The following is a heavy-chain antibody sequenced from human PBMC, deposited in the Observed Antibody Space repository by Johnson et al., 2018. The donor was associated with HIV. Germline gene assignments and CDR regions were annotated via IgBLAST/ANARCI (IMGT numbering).Heavy chain of an antibody. V-gene: IGHV3-NL1*01. J-gene: IGHJ3*02. Sequence: QVQLVESGGGVVQPGRSLRLSCAASGFSLSSYDMHWVRQAPGKGLEWVSSINWNGGSTGYADSVKGRFTISRDYSMNTLFLQMNSLRAEDTAVYYCARDLPGPPSLYAFDIWGQGTMVTVSS. CDR3: ARDLPGPPSLYAFDI. CDR2: INWNGGST. CDR1: GFSLSSYD.